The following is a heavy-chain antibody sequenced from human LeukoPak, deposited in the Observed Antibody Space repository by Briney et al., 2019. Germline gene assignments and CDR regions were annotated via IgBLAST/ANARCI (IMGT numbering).Heavy chain of an antibody. J-gene: IGHJ6*02. V-gene: IGHV4-61*02. D-gene: IGHD3-10*01. CDR3: ARDLGDDSDYYYYAMGV. CDR1: GGSISSGSYY. CDR2: IYTSGST. Sequence: PSQTLSLTCTVSGGSISSGSYYWSWIRHPAGKGLEWIGRIYTSGSTNYNPSLKSRVTISVDTSKNQFSLKLSSVTAADTAVYYCARDLGDDSDYYYYAMGVWGQGTTVTVSS.